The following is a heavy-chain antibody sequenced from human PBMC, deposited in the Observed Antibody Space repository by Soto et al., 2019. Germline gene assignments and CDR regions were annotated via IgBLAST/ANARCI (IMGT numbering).Heavy chain of an antibody. Sequence: QLQLQESGSGLVKPSQTLSLTCAVSGGSISSGGYSWSWIRQPPGKGLEWIGYIYHSGSTNYNPAHQPRVTLSVDRSKTPCSLKLSSVPAADTAVYYCARGQVVAAQHWRQGTLVTVSS. J-gene: IGHJ4*02. CDR3: ARGQVVAAQH. CDR1: GGSISSGGYS. D-gene: IGHD2-15*01. V-gene: IGHV4-30-2*01. CDR2: IYHSGST.